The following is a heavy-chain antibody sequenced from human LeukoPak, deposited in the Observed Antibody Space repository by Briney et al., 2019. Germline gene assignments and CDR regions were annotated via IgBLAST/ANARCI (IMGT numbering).Heavy chain of an antibody. J-gene: IGHJ5*02. CDR3: ARDCSSTSCFNWFDP. D-gene: IGHD2-2*01. Sequence: SVKVSCKASGGTFSSYAISWVRQAPGQGLEWMGRIIPIFGTANYAQKFQGRVTITADESTSTAYMELSSLRSEDTAVYYCARDCSSTSCFNWFDPWGQGTLVTVSS. CDR1: GGTFSSYA. V-gene: IGHV1-69*13. CDR2: IIPIFGTA.